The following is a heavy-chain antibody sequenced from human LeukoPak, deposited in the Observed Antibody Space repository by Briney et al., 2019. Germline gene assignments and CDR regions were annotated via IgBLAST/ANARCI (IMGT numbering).Heavy chain of an antibody. V-gene: IGHV3-48*03. CDR1: GFTFSSYE. J-gene: IGHJ6*02. CDR2: ISSSGSNI. CDR3: ARDFQAYGMDV. Sequence: GGSLRLSCAASGFTFSSYEMNWVRQAPGKGLEWVSYISSSGSNIYYADSVKGRFTISRDNAKNSLYLQMNSLRAEDTAVYYCARDFQAYGMDVWGQGTTVTVSS.